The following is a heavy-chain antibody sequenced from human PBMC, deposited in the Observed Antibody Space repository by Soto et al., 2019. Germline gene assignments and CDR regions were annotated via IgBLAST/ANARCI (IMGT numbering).Heavy chain of an antibody. J-gene: IGHJ3*02. D-gene: IGHD5-12*01. CDR1: GYTFTSYG. V-gene: IGHV1-18*01. Sequence: ASVKVSCKASGYTFTSYGISWVRQAPGQGLEWMGWISAYNGNTNYAQKLQGRVTMTTDTSTSTAYMELRSLRSDDTAVYYCARENGYDLTDAFDIWGQGTMVTVSS. CDR3: ARENGYDLTDAFDI. CDR2: ISAYNGNT.